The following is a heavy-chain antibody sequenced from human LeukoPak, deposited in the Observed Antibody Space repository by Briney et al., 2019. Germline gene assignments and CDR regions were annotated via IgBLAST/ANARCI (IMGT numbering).Heavy chain of an antibody. D-gene: IGHD2-15*01. CDR3: ARGADIVVVVAASDY. CDR1: GFTFSSYS. J-gene: IGHJ4*02. Sequence: GGSLRLSCAASGFTFSSYSMNWVRQAPGKGLEWVSSISSSSSYIYYADSVKGRFTISRDNAKNSLYLQMNSLRAEDTAVYYCARGADIVVVVAASDYWGQGTLVTVSS. V-gene: IGHV3-21*01. CDR2: ISSSSSYI.